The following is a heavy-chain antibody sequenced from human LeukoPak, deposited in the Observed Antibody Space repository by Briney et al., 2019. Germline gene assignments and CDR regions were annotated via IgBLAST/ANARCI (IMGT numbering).Heavy chain of an antibody. V-gene: IGHV3-15*01. J-gene: IGHJ4*02. D-gene: IGHD3-10*01. Sequence: PGGSLRLSCADSGFTFSNAWMSWVRQAPGKGLDWVGRIKSKTDGGTTDYAAPVKGRFTISRDDSKNTLYLQMNSLRTEDTAVYYCTALYGSGSYYKYYYFDYWGQGTLVTVSS. CDR3: TALYGSGSYYKYYYFDY. CDR2: IKSKTDGGTT. CDR1: GFTFSNAW.